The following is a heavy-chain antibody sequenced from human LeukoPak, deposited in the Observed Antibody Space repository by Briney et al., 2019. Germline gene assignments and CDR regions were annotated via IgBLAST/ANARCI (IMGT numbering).Heavy chain of an antibody. CDR3: ARYYYDSSGYYPVDY. J-gene: IGHJ4*02. V-gene: IGHV3-7*01. CDR2: IKQDGSEK. CDR1: GFTFSSYW. Sequence: GGSLRLSCAASGFTFSSYWMSWVRQAPGRGLEWVANIKQDGSEKYYVDSVKGRFTISRDNAKNSLYLQMNSLRAEDTAVYYCARYYYDSSGYYPVDYWGQGTLVTVSS. D-gene: IGHD3-22*01.